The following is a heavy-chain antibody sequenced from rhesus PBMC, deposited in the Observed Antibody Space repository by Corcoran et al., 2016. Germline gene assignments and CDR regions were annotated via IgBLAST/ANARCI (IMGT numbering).Heavy chain of an antibody. J-gene: IGHJ3*01. CDR1: GGSISDDHY. CDR3: AREDYNFWTGYYMGGFDF. D-gene: IGHD3-3*01. Sequence: QVQLQESGPAVVKPSETLSLTCAVSGGSISDDHYWSWIRQPPGKGLEWIGYIYGSGGGTNYNTSLQNLVTISIDTSTNQFSLKLSAVTAADTAVYYCAREDYNFWTGYYMGGFDFWGQGLRVTVSA. CDR2: IYGSGGGT. V-gene: IGHV4-106*01.